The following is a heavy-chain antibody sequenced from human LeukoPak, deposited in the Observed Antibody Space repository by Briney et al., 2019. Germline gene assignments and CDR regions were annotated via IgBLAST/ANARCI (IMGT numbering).Heavy chain of an antibody. CDR3: ARDRSDILTGYNDAFDI. J-gene: IGHJ3*02. Sequence: GGSLRLSCAASGFSLSTYWMSWVRQAPGVGLEWVATIKLDGSEKYYVDSVKGRFTISRDNAKNSLHLQMNSLRAEDTAVYYCARDRSDILTGYNDAFDIWGQGTMVTVSS. D-gene: IGHD3-9*01. CDR1: GFSLSTYW. V-gene: IGHV3-7*01. CDR2: IKLDGSEK.